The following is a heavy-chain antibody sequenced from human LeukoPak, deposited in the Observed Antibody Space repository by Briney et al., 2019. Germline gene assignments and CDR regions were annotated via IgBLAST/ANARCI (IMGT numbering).Heavy chain of an antibody. Sequence: SETLSLTCTVSGGSIRSSYYYWGWIRQPPGKGLEWIGSIYDSGSTYYNPSLKSRVTISVDTSKNQFSLKLSSVTAADTAVYYCASSSGYDYEDYFDYWGQGTLVTVSS. D-gene: IGHD5-12*01. CDR1: GGSIRSSYYY. CDR3: ASSSGYDYEDYFDY. J-gene: IGHJ4*02. V-gene: IGHV4-39*01. CDR2: IYDSGST.